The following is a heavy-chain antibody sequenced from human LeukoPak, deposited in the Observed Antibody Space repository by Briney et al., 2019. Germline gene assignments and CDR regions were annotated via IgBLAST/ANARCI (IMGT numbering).Heavy chain of an antibody. Sequence: GSLRLSCAAGGFIFRNNSITRGRQAPRKGLEWVSSITASGDRTFNADSVKGRFTISRDNSKNTLYLLMNSLRAEDTALYYCARSTAASASDYWGQGTLVTVSS. CDR3: ARSTAASASDY. J-gene: IGHJ4*02. CDR1: GFIFRNNS. D-gene: IGHD6-13*01. V-gene: IGHV3-23*01. CDR2: ITASGDRT.